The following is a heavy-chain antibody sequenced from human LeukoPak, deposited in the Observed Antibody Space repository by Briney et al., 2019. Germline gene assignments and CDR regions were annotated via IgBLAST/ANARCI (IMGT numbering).Heavy chain of an antibody. V-gene: IGHV4-34*01. J-gene: IGHJ4*02. D-gene: IGHD3-22*01. CDR1: GGSFSGYY. CDR2: INHSGST. CDR3: ARDFPDYDSSGYYYYFDY. Sequence: SETLSLTCAVYGGSFSGYYWSWIRQSPGKGLEWLGEINHSGSTNYNPSLESRVTISVDTSNNQFSLKLSSVTAADTAVYYCARDFPDYDSSGYYYYFDYWGQGTLVTVSS.